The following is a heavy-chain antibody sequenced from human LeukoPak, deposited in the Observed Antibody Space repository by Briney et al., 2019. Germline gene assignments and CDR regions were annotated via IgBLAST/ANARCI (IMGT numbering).Heavy chain of an antibody. CDR3: ARDGYRVVVVAATLNYYMDV. V-gene: IGHV1-46*01. J-gene: IGHJ6*03. CDR2: INPSGGST. CDR1: GYTFTSYY. Sequence: GASVKVSCKASGYTFTSYYMHWVRQAPGQGLEWMEIINPSGGSTSYAQKFQGRVTMTRDTSTSTVYMELSSLRSEDTAVYYCARDGYRVVVVAATLNYYMDVWGKGTTVTVSS. D-gene: IGHD2-15*01.